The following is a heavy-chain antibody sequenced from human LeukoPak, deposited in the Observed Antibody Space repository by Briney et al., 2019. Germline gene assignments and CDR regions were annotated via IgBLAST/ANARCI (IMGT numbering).Heavy chain of an antibody. CDR3: ARHGSESYPFDY. Sequence: GGSLRLSCVASGFTLSSYWMTGVRQAPGKGLEWVANIKQDGSEKYYVDSVKGRFTISRDNAKNSLYLEMNSLRAEDTAVYYCARHGSESYPFDYWGQGTLVTVSS. D-gene: IGHD3-10*01. V-gene: IGHV3-7*01. CDR2: IKQDGSEK. J-gene: IGHJ4*02. CDR1: GFTLSSYW.